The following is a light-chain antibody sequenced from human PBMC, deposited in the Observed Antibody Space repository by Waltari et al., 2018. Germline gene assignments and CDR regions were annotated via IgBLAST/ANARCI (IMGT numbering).Light chain of an antibody. V-gene: IGKV4-1*01. CDR1: QSPLYSPNTKNY. J-gene: IGKJ2*01. CDR3: QQSHSPPRT. Sequence: DIVLTQSPDSLAVSLGERAAINCKSSQSPLYSPNTKNYLAWYQQKPGQPPKLLIYWASDRESGVPDRFSGSGSGTDFTLTISSLQAEDVAVYYCQQSHSPPRTFGQGTKLEIK. CDR2: WAS.